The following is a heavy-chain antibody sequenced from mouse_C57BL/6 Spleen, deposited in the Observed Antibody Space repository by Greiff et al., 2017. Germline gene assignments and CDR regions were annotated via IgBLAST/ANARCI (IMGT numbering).Heavy chain of an antibody. Sequence: VQLQQSGAELARPGASVKLSCKASGYTFTSYGISWVKQRTGQGLEWIGEIYPRSGNTYYNEKFKGKATLTADKSSSTAYMELRSLTSEDSAVYFCARSDYYGSSWYFDVWGTGTTVTVSS. D-gene: IGHD1-1*01. CDR1: GYTFTSYG. V-gene: IGHV1-81*01. CDR2: IYPRSGNT. CDR3: ARSDYYGSSWYFDV. J-gene: IGHJ1*03.